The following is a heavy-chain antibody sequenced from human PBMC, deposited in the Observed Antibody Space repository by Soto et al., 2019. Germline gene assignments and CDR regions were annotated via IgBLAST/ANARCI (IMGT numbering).Heavy chain of an antibody. D-gene: IGHD3-16*01. CDR3: AKDLVFDYAFDY. CDR1: GFTFSSYG. Sequence: GGSLRLSCAASGFTFSSYGMHWVRQAPGMGLEWVAFISYDGTYKYYADSVKGRVTISRDTSKNTLFLQMNSLRTEDTAMYYCAKDLVFDYAFDYWGQGT. CDR2: ISYDGTYK. J-gene: IGHJ4*02. V-gene: IGHV3-30*02.